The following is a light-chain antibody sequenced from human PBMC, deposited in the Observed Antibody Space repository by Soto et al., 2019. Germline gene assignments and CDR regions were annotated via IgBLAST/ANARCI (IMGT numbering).Light chain of an antibody. CDR1: SSNIGGNT. V-gene: IGLV1-44*01. Sequence: QSVLTQPPSASGTPGQRVTISCSTSSSNIGGNTVNWYQQVPGTAPKLLIYSYDQRPSGVPDRFSGSKSGTSVSLAISGLQSEDEADYYCAAWDASLNGYVFGTGTKVTVL. CDR3: AAWDASLNGYV. CDR2: SYD. J-gene: IGLJ1*01.